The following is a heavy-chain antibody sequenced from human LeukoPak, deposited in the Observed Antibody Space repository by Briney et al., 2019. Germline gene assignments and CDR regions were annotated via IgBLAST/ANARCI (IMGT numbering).Heavy chain of an antibody. CDR3: AKGESSWPRAGGDY. D-gene: IGHD6-13*01. Sequence: PGGSLRPSCAASGFTFSSYEMNWVRQAPGKGLEWVSYISSSGSTIYYADSVKGRFTISRDNAKNSLYLQMNSLRAEDTAVYYCAKGESSWPRAGGDYWGQGTLVTVSS. J-gene: IGHJ4*02. V-gene: IGHV3-48*03. CDR1: GFTFSSYE. CDR2: ISSSGSTI.